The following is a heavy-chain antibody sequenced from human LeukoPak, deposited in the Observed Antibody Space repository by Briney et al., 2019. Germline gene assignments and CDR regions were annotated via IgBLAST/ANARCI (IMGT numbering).Heavy chain of an antibody. J-gene: IGHJ6*02. Sequence: GGSLRLSCAASGFTFSSYSMNWVRQAPGKGLEWVSYISSSSSTIYYADSVKGRFTISRDNAKNSLYLQMNSLRAEDTAVYYCAGSLWFGELSYYYGMDVWGQGTTVTVSS. D-gene: IGHD3-10*01. CDR1: GFTFSSYS. CDR3: AGSLWFGELSYYYGMDV. CDR2: ISSSSSTI. V-gene: IGHV3-48*04.